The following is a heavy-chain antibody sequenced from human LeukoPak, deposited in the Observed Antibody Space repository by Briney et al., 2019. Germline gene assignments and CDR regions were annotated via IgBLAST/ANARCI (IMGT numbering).Heavy chain of an antibody. V-gene: IGHV4-34*01. J-gene: IGHJ4*02. CDR3: ASGGSYSDY. CDR2: INHSGST. Sequence: PSETLSLTCAVYGGSFSGYYWSWIRQPPGKGLEWIGEINHSGSTNYNPSLKSRVTISVDTSKNQFSLKLSSVTAADTAVYYCASGGSYSDYWGQGTLVTVSS. CDR1: GGSFSGYY.